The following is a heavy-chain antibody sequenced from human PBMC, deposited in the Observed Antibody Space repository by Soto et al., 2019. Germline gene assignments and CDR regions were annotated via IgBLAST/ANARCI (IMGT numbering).Heavy chain of an antibody. CDR3: TKDSGWTSAD. Sequence: EVQLLESGGGLVQPGGSRRLSCAASGFTFRDYGMSWVHQAPGKGLEWVPGISGGATYYADSVKGRFVISRDDSKNTLYLEMDSLRVEDTAVYYCTKDSGWTSADWGQGTLVTVSS. D-gene: IGHD3-10*01. J-gene: IGHJ4*02. CDR1: GFTFRDYG. CDR2: ISGGAT. V-gene: IGHV3-23*01.